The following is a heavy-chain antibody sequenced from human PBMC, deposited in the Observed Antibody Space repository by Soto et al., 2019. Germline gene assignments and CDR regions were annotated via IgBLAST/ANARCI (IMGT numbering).Heavy chain of an antibody. J-gene: IGHJ3*02. CDR2: ISSSSSYI. CDR1: VFTFSSYS. Sequence: NPVGSLRLSCASSVFTFSSYSMNCVRHSPGKWLEWVSSISSSSSYIYYADSVKGRFTISRDNAKNSLYLQMNSLRAEDTAVYYCARETDSRGYNAAFHIWGQGTMVNVSS. D-gene: IGHD3-22*01. V-gene: IGHV3-21*01. CDR3: ARETDSRGYNAAFHI.